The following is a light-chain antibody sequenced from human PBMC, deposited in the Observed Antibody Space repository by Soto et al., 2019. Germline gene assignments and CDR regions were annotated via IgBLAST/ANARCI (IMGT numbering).Light chain of an antibody. Sequence: EIVLTQSPGTLSLSPGERATLSFSASQSVSSSYLAWYQQKPGQAPKVLIYRASSRATGIPDRFSGSGSGTDFTLTISRLEPEDFAVYYCQQYGSSPLTFGGGTKVDI. CDR3: QQYGSSPLT. CDR1: QSVSSSY. CDR2: RAS. V-gene: IGKV3-20*01. J-gene: IGKJ4*01.